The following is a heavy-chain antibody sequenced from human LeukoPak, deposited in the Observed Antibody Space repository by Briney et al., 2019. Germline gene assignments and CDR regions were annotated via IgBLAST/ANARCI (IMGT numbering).Heavy chain of an antibody. V-gene: IGHV3-74*01. D-gene: IGHD3-22*01. CDR3: VRDFYESSRPYYFGY. J-gene: IGHJ4*02. CDR2: INSDGSVT. Sequence: PGGSLGLSCAASGFTFRTYWMHWVRQDPVKGLVWVSRINSDGSVTGYADSVKGRFTISRDNAKNTLFLQMSNLRAEDTAVYYCVRDFYESSRPYYFGYWGQGTLVTVSS. CDR1: GFTFRTYW.